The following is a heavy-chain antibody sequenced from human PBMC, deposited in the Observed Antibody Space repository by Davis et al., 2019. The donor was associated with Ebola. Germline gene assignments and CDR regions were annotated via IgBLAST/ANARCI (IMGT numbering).Heavy chain of an antibody. D-gene: IGHD2-2*01. CDR1: GFTFSSYA. V-gene: IGHV3-23*01. Sequence: GESLKISCAASGFTFSSYAMSWVRQAPGKGLEWVSAISGSGGSTYYADSVKGRFTISRDNSKNTLYLQMNSLRAEDTAVYYCARANMVVVVPAANKRNWFDPWGQGTLVTVSS. CDR2: ISGSGGST. CDR3: ARANMVVVVPAANKRNWFDP. J-gene: IGHJ5*02.